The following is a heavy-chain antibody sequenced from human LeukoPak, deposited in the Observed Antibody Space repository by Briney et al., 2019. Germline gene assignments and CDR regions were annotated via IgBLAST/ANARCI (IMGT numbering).Heavy chain of an antibody. J-gene: IGHJ4*02. D-gene: IGHD5-18*01. CDR1: GGSFSGYY. Sequence: SETLSLTCAVYGGSFSGYYWSWIRQPPGKGLEWIGEINHSGSNNYNPSLKIRVTISADTSKNQLSLRLSSVTAADTAVYYCARVGFGGYSYGYVDFWGQGTQVTVSS. CDR3: ARVGFGGYSYGYVDF. V-gene: IGHV4-34*01. CDR2: INHSGSN.